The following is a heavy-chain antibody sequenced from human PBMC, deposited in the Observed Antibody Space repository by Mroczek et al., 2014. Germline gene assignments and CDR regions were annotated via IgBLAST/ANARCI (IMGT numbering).Heavy chain of an antibody. Sequence: QVALQQWGPGLVKPSETLSLTCTVSGGSISSYYWSWIRQPPGKGLEWIGYIYYSGSTYYNPSLKSRVTISVDTSKNQFSLKLSSVTAADTAVYYCARHSPYSSSSDYFDYWGQGTLVTVSS. J-gene: IGHJ4*02. CDR2: IYYSGST. CDR3: ARHSPYSSSSDYFDY. CDR1: GGSISSYY. V-gene: IGHV4-59*08. D-gene: IGHD6-6*01.